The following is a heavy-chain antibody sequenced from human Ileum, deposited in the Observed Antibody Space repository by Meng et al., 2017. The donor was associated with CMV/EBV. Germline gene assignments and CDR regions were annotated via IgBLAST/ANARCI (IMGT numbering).Heavy chain of an antibody. CDR1: GFTLSNRW. J-gene: IGHJ2*01. CDR3: TRSDY. CDR2: IRSKNDGGTT. Sequence: EVQLVESGGDLVKPGGSRRLSCAASGFTLSNRWMTWIRQAPGKGLEWVGRIRSKNDGGTTEYAAPVKGRFTISRDDSENILYLQMNSLRTEDTAVYYCTRSDYWGRGTLVTVSS. V-gene: IGHV3-15*01. D-gene: IGHD4-11*01.